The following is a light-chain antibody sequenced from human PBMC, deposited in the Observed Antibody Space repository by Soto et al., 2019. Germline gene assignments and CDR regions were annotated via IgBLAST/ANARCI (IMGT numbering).Light chain of an antibody. CDR2: AAS. V-gene: IGKV1-9*01. Sequence: DIPLTQSPSFLSASVGDRVTITCRASQGISNYLAWYQQKPWTAPQLLIYAASTLQSGVPSRFSGSGSGTEFTLTISSLQPEDFATYYCQQLHSNPYTFGQGTKVEI. CDR1: QGISNY. J-gene: IGKJ2*01. CDR3: QQLHSNPYT.